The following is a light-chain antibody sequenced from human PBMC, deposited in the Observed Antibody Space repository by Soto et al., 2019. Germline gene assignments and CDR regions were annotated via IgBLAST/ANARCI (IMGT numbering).Light chain of an antibody. V-gene: IGLV1-44*01. Sequence: QSVLTQPPSASGTPGQRVTISCSGSSSNIGINTVNWYQQLPGTAPKLLIYSNNQWPSGVTDRFSGSKSGTSASLAISGLQSEDEADYYCAAWDDSLNGVLFGGGTKLTVL. J-gene: IGLJ2*01. CDR2: SNN. CDR1: SSNIGINT. CDR3: AAWDDSLNGVL.